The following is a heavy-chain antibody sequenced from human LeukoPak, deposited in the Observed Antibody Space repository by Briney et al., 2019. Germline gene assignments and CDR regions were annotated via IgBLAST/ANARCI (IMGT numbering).Heavy chain of an antibody. D-gene: IGHD3/OR15-3a*01. CDR1: GFTFSAYY. V-gene: IGHV3-11*05. CDR2: IGHSSIGYSSDHL. CDR3: AREDFFTPHS. Sequence: GGSLTLSCAASGFTFSAYYMTWIRQAPGKGLEWVSSIGHSSIGYSSDHLKYADSVKGRFTISRDNAKNSLYLQMDSLRAEDTAVYFCAREDFFTPHSWGERTLVTVSS. J-gene: IGHJ4*02.